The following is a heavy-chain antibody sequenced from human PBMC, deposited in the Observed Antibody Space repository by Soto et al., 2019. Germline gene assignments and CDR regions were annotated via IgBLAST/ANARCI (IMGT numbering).Heavy chain of an antibody. D-gene: IGHD5-12*01. Sequence: EVQLVESGGGLVQPGGSLRLSCAASGFGFNGYAMHWVRQAPGKNLEWVAAISTAGDTYYLGSVKGRFTTSREDAKNSLSLQMNSLRVGDTAVYYCARGGYRFDGMDVWGQGTTVTVSS. J-gene: IGHJ6*02. V-gene: IGHV3-13*01. CDR2: ISTAGDT. CDR3: ARGGYRFDGMDV. CDR1: GFGFNGYA.